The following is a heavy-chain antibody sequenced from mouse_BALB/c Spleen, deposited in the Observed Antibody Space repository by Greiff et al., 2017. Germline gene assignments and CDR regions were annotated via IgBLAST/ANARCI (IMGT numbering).Heavy chain of an antibody. CDR2: INSNGGST. CDR1: GFTFSSYG. CDR3: ARGGLLRYPNYFDY. Sequence: DVKLVESGGGLVQPGGSLKLSCAASGFTFSSYGMSWVRQTPDKRLELVATINSNGGSTYYPDSVKGRFTISRDNAKNTLYLQMSSLRSEDTAMYYCARGGLLRYPNYFDYWGQGTTLTVSS. J-gene: IGHJ2*01. V-gene: IGHV5-6-3*01. D-gene: IGHD1-1*01.